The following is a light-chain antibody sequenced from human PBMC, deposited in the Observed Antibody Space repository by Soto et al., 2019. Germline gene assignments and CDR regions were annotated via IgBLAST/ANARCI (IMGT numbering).Light chain of an antibody. CDR1: SSAVGSYRL. CDR2: EGS. J-gene: IGLJ1*01. V-gene: IGLV2-23*01. Sequence: QSVLTQPASVSGSPGQSITISCTGSSSAVGSYRLVSWYQHHPGKVPKLIIYEGSKRPSGVSNRFSGSEPGNTASLTISGLQAEDEADYYCCSSAGNNNRGVFGSGTKVTVL. CDR3: CSSAGNNNRGV.